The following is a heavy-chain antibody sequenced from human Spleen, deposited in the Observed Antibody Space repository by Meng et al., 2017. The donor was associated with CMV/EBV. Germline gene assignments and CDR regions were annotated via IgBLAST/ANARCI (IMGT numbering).Heavy chain of an antibody. Sequence: GGSLRLSCAASGFTFRSYSIDWVRQAPGKGLEWVSSISSSSSFIYYADSVKGRFTISRDNAKNSLYLQMNSLRAEDTAVYYCAKEGAIFGVILSWGQGTLVTVSS. CDR1: GFTFRSYS. V-gene: IGHV3-21*01. CDR2: ISSSSSFI. CDR3: AKEGAIFGVILS. D-gene: IGHD3-3*01. J-gene: IGHJ5*02.